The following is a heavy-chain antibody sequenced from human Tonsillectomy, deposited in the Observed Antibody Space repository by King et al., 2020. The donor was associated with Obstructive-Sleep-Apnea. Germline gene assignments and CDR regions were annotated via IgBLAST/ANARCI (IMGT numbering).Heavy chain of an antibody. CDR1: GGSISTSTYY. CDR3: AGFFHENWFDP. Sequence: QLQESGPGLVRPSETLSLTCNVSGGSISTSTYYWGWIRQPPGKGLEWIGSIFYSGITYYNPSLKSRVTISVDTSKNQFSLKVSAVTAADTAVYYCAGFFHENWFDPWGQGTLVTVSS. D-gene: IGHD3-3*01. J-gene: IGHJ5*02. V-gene: IGHV4-39*07. CDR2: IFYSGIT.